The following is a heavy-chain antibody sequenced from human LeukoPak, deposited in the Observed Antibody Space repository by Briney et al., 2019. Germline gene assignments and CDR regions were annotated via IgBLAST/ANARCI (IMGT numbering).Heavy chain of an antibody. CDR1: GFTFSSYA. D-gene: IGHD1-1*01. CDR2: ISYDGSNK. CDR3: ARDYWKNYYYYMDV. J-gene: IGHJ6*03. Sequence: PGRSLRLSCAASGFTFSSYAMHWVRQAPGKGLEWVAVISYDGSNKYYADSVKGRFTISRDNSKNTLYLQMNGLRAEDTAVYYCARDYWKNYYYYMDVWGKGTTVTVSS. V-gene: IGHV3-30*04.